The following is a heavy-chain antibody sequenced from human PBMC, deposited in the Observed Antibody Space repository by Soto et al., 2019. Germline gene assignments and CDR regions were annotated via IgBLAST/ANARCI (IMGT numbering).Heavy chain of an antibody. J-gene: IGHJ4*02. CDR3: ARAGYSSSWYVGGFDY. CDR2: MNPNSGNT. V-gene: IGHV1-8*01. D-gene: IGHD6-13*01. CDR1: GYTFTSYD. Sequence: QVQLVQSGAEVKKPGASVKVSCKASGYTFTSYDINWVRQATGQGLEWMGWMNPNSGNTGYAQKVQGRVTMTRNTSISKAYMELSSLRSEDTAVYYCARAGYSSSWYVGGFDYWGQGTLVTVSS.